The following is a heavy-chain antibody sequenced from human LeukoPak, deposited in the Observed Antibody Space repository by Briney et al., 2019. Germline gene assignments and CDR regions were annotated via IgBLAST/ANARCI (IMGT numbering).Heavy chain of an antibody. J-gene: IGHJ4*02. CDR1: GFTFKIYG. CDR3: ARESTAAGTSEIDS. D-gene: IGHD6-13*01. V-gene: IGHV3-33*01. CDR2: ICYDGTGK. Sequence: GRSLRLSCAASGFTFKIYGMHWVRQVPGRGLEWVAFICYDGTGKYYADSVKGRFTIYRDNSKNTLYLQMNSLRADDTALYYCARESTAAGTSEIDSWGQGTLVTVSS.